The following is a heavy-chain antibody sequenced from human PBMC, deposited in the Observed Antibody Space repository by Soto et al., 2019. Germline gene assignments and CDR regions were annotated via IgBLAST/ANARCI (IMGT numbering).Heavy chain of an antibody. CDR1: GFSLSTSEVG. Sequence: QITVKESGPTLVKPTQTLTLSCTFSGFSLSTSEVGVAWIRQPPGKALEWLALLYWNDDNRYSPSLKNRLTITKDTSKTPVILTMINMDPVDTATYYCVHISGWQHTTWGQGTLVTVSS. CDR2: LYWNDDN. D-gene: IGHD1-1*01. V-gene: IGHV2-5*01. CDR3: VHISGWQHTT. J-gene: IGHJ5*02.